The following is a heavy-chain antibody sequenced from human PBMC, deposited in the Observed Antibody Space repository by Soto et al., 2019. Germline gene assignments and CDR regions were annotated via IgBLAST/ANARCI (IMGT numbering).Heavy chain of an antibody. V-gene: IGHV1-3*01. CDR3: ARSADYDILTGYSSNWFDP. CDR2: INAGNGNT. CDR1: GYTFTSYA. D-gene: IGHD3-9*01. J-gene: IGHJ5*02. Sequence: QVQLVQSGAEVKKPGASVKVSCKASGYTFTSYAMHRVRQAPGQRLEWMGWINAGNGNTKYSQKFQGRVTITRDTSASTAYMELSSLRSEDTAVYYCARSADYDILTGYSSNWFDPWGQGTLVTVSS.